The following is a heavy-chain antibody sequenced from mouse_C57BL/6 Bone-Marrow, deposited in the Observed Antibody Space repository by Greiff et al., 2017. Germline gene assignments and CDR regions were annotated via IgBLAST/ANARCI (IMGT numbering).Heavy chain of an antibody. V-gene: IGHV1-9*01. D-gene: IGHD1-1*01. CDR1: GYTFTGYW. J-gene: IGHJ3*01. Sequence: QVQLQQSGAELMKPGASVKLSCKATGYTFTGYWIEWVKQRPGHGLEWIGEILPGSGSTNYNEKFKGKATFTADTSSNTAYMQRSSLTTEDSAIYYCARAGYYCGSSCWFAYWGQGTLVTVAA. CDR3: ARAGYYCGSSCWFAY. CDR2: ILPGSGST.